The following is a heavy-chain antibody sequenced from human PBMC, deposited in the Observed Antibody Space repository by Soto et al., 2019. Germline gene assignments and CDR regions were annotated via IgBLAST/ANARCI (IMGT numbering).Heavy chain of an antibody. V-gene: IGHV2-26*01. CDR2: IISNDDK. Sequence: SGPTLVNPTETLTLTCSVSGFSLTDTRMGVSWIRQAPGKALEWLAHIISNDDKSYSTSLKSRLTISKDTSTSQVVLRMTNMDPVDTGRYYCARALFYSDSDGYYFEFDYWGPGTLVTVSS. CDR1: GFSLTDTRMG. J-gene: IGHJ4*02. CDR3: ARALFYSDSDGYYFEFDY. D-gene: IGHD3-22*01.